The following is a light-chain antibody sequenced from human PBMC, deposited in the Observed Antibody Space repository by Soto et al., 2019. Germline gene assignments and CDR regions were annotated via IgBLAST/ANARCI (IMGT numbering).Light chain of an antibody. CDR1: QSVSSY. Sequence: EMVLTQSPATLSLSPGERATLSCRASQSVSSYLAWYQQKPGQAPRLLIYDASNRATGIPARFRGSGSGTDFTLATSGLEPEDFVVYYCQQRSNWPPLTFGGGTKVEIK. CDR2: DAS. CDR3: QQRSNWPPLT. V-gene: IGKV3-11*01. J-gene: IGKJ4*01.